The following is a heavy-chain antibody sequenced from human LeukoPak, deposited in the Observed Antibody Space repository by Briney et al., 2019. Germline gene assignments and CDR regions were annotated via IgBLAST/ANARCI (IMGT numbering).Heavy chain of an antibody. CDR3: ARSRYDSSGYHP. V-gene: IGHV4-39*07. Sequence: SETLSLTCTVSGGSISSSSYYWGWIRQPPGKGLEWIGEINHSGSTNYNPSLKSRVTISVDTSKNQFSLKLSSVTAADTAVYYCARSRYDSSGYHPWGQGTLVTVSS. CDR1: GGSISSSSYY. CDR2: INHSGST. J-gene: IGHJ5*02. D-gene: IGHD3-22*01.